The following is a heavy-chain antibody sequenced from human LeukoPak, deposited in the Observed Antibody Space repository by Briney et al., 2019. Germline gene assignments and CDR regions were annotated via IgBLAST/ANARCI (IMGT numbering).Heavy chain of an antibody. Sequence: PGRSLRLSCTASGFTFGDYAMSWVRQTPGKGLEWVGFIRSKAYGGTTEYAASVKGGFTISRDDSKSIAYLQMNSLKTEDTAVYYCTRAGVKDIVATRYYYYYYYMDVWGKGTTVTVSS. J-gene: IGHJ6*03. D-gene: IGHD5-12*01. CDR1: GFTFGDYA. V-gene: IGHV3-49*04. CDR2: IRSKAYGGTT. CDR3: TRAGVKDIVATRYYYYYYYMDV.